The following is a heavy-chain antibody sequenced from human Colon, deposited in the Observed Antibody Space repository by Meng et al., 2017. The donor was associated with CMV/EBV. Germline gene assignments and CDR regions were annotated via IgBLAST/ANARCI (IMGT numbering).Heavy chain of an antibody. CDR1: GFTFSNYW. CDR3: ARSVPSGVDYCDY. V-gene: IGHV3-7*01. Sequence: GGSLRLSCAASGFTFSNYWMTWVRQAPGKGLEWVANIKQDGSEKYYVDSVKGRFTVSRDNAKNSLYLQMNSLRAEDTAVYYCARSVPSGVDYCDYWGQGTLVTVSS. CDR2: IKQDGSEK. J-gene: IGHJ4*02. D-gene: IGHD3-10*01.